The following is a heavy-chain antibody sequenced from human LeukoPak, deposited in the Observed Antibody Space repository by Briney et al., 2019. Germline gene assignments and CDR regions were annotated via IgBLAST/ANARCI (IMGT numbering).Heavy chain of an antibody. D-gene: IGHD1-7*01. CDR2: ISKDGSDK. V-gene: IGHV3-30-3*01. Sequence: GSLRLSCAASGFTFSDYAMHWVRQAPGKGLEWVAVISKDGSDKYYPGSVRGRFTNSRDNSKNTIYLQMDSLRAEDTAIYYCARDYWWNYDYWGQGTLVTVSS. J-gene: IGHJ4*02. CDR1: GFTFSDYA. CDR3: ARDYWWNYDY.